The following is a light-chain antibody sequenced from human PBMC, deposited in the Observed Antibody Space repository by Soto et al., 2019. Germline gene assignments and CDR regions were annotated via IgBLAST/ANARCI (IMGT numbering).Light chain of an antibody. V-gene: IGKV3-15*01. CDR2: GAS. J-gene: IGKJ4*01. CDR3: QQYNNWTLT. Sequence: EILMTQSPATLSGSPGERATLSCRASQSVSSNLAWYQKKPGQAPRLLIYGASTRATGIPARFSGSGSGTELTITISSMKHEDFEVYYCQQYNNWTLTFGGGTKVDIK. CDR1: QSVSSN.